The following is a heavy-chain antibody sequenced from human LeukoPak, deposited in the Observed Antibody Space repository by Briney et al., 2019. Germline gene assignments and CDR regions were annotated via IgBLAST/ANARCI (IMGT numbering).Heavy chain of an antibody. CDR3: ARVDLRVHYFDC. J-gene: IGHJ4*02. D-gene: IGHD3/OR15-3a*01. CDR1: GFISSHYE. Sequence: PGGSLRLSCAASGFISSHYEMNWVRQAPGKGLEWVSYISSSGSTTYYADSVKGRFTISRDNAKNSLYLQMNSLRAEDTAVYYCARVDLRVHYFDCWGQGTLVTVSS. CDR2: ISSSGSTT. V-gene: IGHV3-48*03.